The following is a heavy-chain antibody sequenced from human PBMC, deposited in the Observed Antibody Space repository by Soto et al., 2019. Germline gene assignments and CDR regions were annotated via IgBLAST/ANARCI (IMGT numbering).Heavy chain of an antibody. J-gene: IGHJ3*02. CDR3: ARASDKSGWSLSNDAFDI. CDR2: ISYDGSNK. V-gene: IGHV3-30*04. Sequence: QVQLVESGGGVVQPGRSLRLSCAASRFSFSTYAMHWVRQAPGKGLEWVAAISYDGSNKYYVDSVRGRLTISRDNSKNTLYLQMNSLRTDDTAVYYCARASDKSGWSLSNDAFDIWGQGTMVIVSS. CDR1: RFSFSTYA. D-gene: IGHD6-19*01.